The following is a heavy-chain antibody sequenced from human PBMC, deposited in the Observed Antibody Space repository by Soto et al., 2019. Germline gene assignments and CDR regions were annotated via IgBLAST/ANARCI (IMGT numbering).Heavy chain of an antibody. V-gene: IGHV3-33*01. D-gene: IGHD2-2*01. Sequence: QVQLVESGGGVVQPGRSLRLSCAASGFTFRSYGMHWVRQAPGKGLEWVAVIWYDGSNKYYADFVKGRFTISRDNSKNTLYLQMNSLRAEDTAVYYCAREVVPAASGSVGAVDIWGQGTMVTVSS. J-gene: IGHJ3*02. CDR1: GFTFRSYG. CDR2: IWYDGSNK. CDR3: AREVVPAASGSVGAVDI.